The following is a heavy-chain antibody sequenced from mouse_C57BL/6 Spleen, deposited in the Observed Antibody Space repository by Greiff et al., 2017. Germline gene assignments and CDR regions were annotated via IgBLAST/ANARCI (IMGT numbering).Heavy chain of an antibody. D-gene: IGHD4-1*01. CDR2: IYPGDGDT. V-gene: IGHV1-82*01. Sequence: QVQLQQSGPELVKPGASVKISCKASGYAFSSSWMNWVKQRPGKGLEWIGRIYPGDGDTNYNGKFKGKATLTADKSSSPAYMQISSLTSEEFAVFLWARGNYWDVGYWGQGTTLTVSS. CDR3: ARGNYWDVGY. J-gene: IGHJ2*01. CDR1: GYAFSSSW.